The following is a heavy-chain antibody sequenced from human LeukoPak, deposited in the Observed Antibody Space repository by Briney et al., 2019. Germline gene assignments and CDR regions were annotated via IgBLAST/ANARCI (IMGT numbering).Heavy chain of an antibody. D-gene: IGHD1-26*01. J-gene: IGHJ4*02. CDR3: VRDLGGRSGH. CDR1: GFTFSSNW. V-gene: IGHV3-74*01. Sequence: GGSLRLSCAASGFTFSSNWMHWVRQAPGKGLVWVSRINEDGSTTNYADSVQGRSTIFRDNAKNTLYLQMNSLRAEDTAVYYCVRDLGGRSGHWGQGTLVTVSS. CDR2: INEDGSTT.